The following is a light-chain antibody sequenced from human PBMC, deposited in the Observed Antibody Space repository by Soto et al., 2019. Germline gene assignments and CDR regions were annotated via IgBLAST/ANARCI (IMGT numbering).Light chain of an antibody. V-gene: IGLV2-14*01. J-gene: IGLJ1*01. CDR2: EVS. Sequence: QSVLAQPSSVSGSAGQSITISCTGTSTDVGGYNYVSWYQHHPGKAPKLIIYEVSNRPSGVSDRFSGSKSGNKASLIISNLEAEDESDYYCGSYTSTDTPFVFGTGTKVTVL. CDR1: STDVGGYNY. CDR3: GSYTSTDTPFV.